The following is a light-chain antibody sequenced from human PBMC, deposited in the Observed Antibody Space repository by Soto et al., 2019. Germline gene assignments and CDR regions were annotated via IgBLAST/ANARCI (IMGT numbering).Light chain of an antibody. J-gene: IGKJ1*01. CDR3: QQYNTSPRT. CDR2: GAS. CDR1: QTVSSNL. V-gene: IGKV3-20*01. Sequence: ESVLTQSPGTLSLPPGERLALPCRASQTVSSNLLAWYQQKRGQAPRLLIYGASNRATGIPDRFSGSGSGTDFTLTISRLEPEDFAVYYCQQYNTSPRTFGQGTKVDIK.